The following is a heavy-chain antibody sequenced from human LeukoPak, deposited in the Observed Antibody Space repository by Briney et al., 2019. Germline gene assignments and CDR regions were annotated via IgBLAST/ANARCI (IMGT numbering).Heavy chain of an antibody. J-gene: IGHJ4*02. Sequence: PSETLSLTCTVSGGSISSYYWSWIRQPPGKGLEWIGYIYYSGSTNYNPSLKSRVTISVDTSKNQFSLKLSSVTAADTAVYYCARGWRSDNTLDHWGQGTLVTVSS. CDR3: ARGWRSDNTLDH. D-gene: IGHD1-1*01. CDR2: IYYSGST. CDR1: GGSISSYY. V-gene: IGHV4-59*01.